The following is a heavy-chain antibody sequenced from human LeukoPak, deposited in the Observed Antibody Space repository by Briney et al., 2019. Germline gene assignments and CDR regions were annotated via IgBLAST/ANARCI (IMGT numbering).Heavy chain of an antibody. D-gene: IGHD2-2*01. J-gene: IGHJ6*02. CDR1: GGTFSSYA. V-gene: IGHV1-69*05. CDR2: IIPIFGTA. Sequence: GASVKVSCKASGGTFSSYAISWVRQAPGQGLEWMGGIIPIFGTANYAQKLQGRVTMTTDTSTSTAYMELRSLRSDDTAVYYCARGHIVVVPAASDPGGYYYYYGMDVWGQGTTVTVSS. CDR3: ARGHIVVVPAASDPGGYYYYYGMDV.